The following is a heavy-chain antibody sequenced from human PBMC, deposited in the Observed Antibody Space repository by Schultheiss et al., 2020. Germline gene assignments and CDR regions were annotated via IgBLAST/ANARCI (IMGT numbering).Heavy chain of an antibody. CDR2: IWFDGSDK. V-gene: IGHV3-33*01. CDR3: ARRPGSSWSSFDY. D-gene: IGHD6-13*01. CDR1: GFTFSSYG. Sequence: GGSLRLSCAASGFTFSSYGMHWVRQAPGKGLEWVAVIWFDGSDKYYADSVEGRFTISRDNSKNTLYLQMNSLRAEDTAVYYCARRPGSSWSSFDYWGQGTLVTGSS. J-gene: IGHJ4*02.